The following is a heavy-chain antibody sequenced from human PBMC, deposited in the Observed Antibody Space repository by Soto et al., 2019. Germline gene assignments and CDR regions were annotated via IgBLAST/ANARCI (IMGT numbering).Heavy chain of an antibody. Sequence: GGSLRLSCAASGFTFSSYAMSWVRQAPGKGLEWVSAISGSGGSTYYADSVKGRFTISRDNSKNTLYLQMNSLRAEDTAVYYCAKDVVGYCSSTSCLDNGYWGQGTLVTVSS. CDR3: AKDVVGYCSSTSCLDNGY. CDR2: ISGSGGST. CDR1: GFTFSSYA. D-gene: IGHD2-2*01. J-gene: IGHJ4*02. V-gene: IGHV3-23*01.